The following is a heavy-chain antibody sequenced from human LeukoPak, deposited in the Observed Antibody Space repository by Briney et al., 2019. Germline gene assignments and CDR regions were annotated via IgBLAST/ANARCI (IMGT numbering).Heavy chain of an antibody. CDR3: AGGSSSSLLVDY. V-gene: IGHV3-21*01. J-gene: IGHJ4*02. CDR2: ISSSSSYI. Sequence: PGGSLRLSCAASGFTFSSYSMNWVRQAPGKGLEWVSSISSSSSYIYYADSVKGRFTISRDNAKNSLYLQMNSLRAEDTAVYYCAGGSSSSLLVDYWGQGTLVTVSS. CDR1: GFTFSSYS. D-gene: IGHD6-13*01.